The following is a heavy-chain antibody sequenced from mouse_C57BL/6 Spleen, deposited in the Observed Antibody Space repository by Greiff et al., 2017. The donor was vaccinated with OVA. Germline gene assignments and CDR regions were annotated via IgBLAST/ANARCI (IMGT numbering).Heavy chain of an antibody. CDR1: GYTFTSYW. CDR3: ARGRDSSGYFAY. V-gene: IGHV1-64*01. Sequence: VQLQQSGAELVKPGASVKLSCKASGYTFTSYWMHWVKQRPGQGLEWIGMIHPNSGSTNYNEKFKSKATLTVDKSSSTAYMQLSSLTSEDSAVYYCARGRDSSGYFAYWGQGTLVTVSA. CDR2: IHPNSGST. J-gene: IGHJ3*01. D-gene: IGHD3-2*02.